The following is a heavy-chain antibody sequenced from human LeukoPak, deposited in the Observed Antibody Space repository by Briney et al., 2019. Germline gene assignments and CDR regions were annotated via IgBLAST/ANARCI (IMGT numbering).Heavy chain of an antibody. J-gene: IGHJ4*02. CDR1: GFTFSSYG. V-gene: IGHV3-30*04. CDR3: ARPSGSVTIFGVVDYFDY. D-gene: IGHD3-3*01. CDR2: VAYDGSNE. Sequence: PGRSLRLSCQVSGFTFSSYGMNWVRQAPGKGLDWVASVAYDGSNENYAEFVKGRFTISRDNSKNMLYLQMNSLRAEDTAVYFCARPSGSVTIFGVVDYFDYWGPGTLVTVSS.